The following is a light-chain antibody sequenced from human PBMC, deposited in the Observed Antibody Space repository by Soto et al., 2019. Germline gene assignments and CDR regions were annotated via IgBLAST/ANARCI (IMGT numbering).Light chain of an antibody. CDR1: GSNIGAGYD. V-gene: IGLV1-40*01. J-gene: IGLJ2*01. CDR2: GNN. CDR3: QSYDSTLSGSNVV. Sequence: QSVLTQPPSVSGAPGQRVTISCTGSGSNIGAGYDVHWYQQFPGTAPKLLIYGNNNRPSGVPDRFSGSKSGTSASLAITGLQAEDEADYYCQSYDSTLSGSNVVFGGGTKLTVL.